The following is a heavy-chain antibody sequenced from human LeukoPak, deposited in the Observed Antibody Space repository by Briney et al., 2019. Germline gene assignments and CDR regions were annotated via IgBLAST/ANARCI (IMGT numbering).Heavy chain of an antibody. CDR3: ASRSYYDSSGYYYVRDAFDI. Sequence: GTNYAQKFQGRVTMTRDTSISTAYMELSRLRSDDTAVYYCASRSYYDSSGYYYVRDAFDIWGQGTMVTVSS. V-gene: IGHV1-2*02. J-gene: IGHJ3*02. CDR2: GT. D-gene: IGHD3-22*01.